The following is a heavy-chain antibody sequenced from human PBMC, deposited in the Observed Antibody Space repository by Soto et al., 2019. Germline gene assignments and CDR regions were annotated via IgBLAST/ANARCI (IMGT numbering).Heavy chain of an antibody. Sequence: SETLSLTCAVYGGSFSGYYWSWIRQPPGKGLEWIGEINHSGSTNYNPSLKSRVTISVDTSKNQFCLKLSSVTAADTAVYYCARDGIAAVYRGFYYYGMDDWGQSTSVTVSS. V-gene: IGHV4-34*01. CDR1: GGSFSGYY. J-gene: IGHJ6*02. CDR2: INHSGST. CDR3: ARDGIAAVYRGFYYYGMDD. D-gene: IGHD6-13*01.